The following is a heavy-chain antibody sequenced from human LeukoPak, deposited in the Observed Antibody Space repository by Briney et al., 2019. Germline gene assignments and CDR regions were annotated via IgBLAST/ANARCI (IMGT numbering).Heavy chain of an antibody. D-gene: IGHD3-10*01. CDR3: ARTSGSYSHYYYYMDV. Sequence: SETLSLTCTVSGGSISSSYWSWIRQPPGKGLEWIGYIYYSGSTNYNPSLKSRVTISVDTSKNQFSLELSSVTAADTAVYYCARTSGSYSHYYYYMDVWGKGTTVTVSS. V-gene: IGHV4-59*01. CDR2: IYYSGST. J-gene: IGHJ6*03. CDR1: GGSISSSY.